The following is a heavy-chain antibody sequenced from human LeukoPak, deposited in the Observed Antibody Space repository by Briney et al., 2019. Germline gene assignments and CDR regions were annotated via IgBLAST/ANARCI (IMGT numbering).Heavy chain of an antibody. CDR3: ARDNNY. CDR1: GFTVSSNY. V-gene: IGHV3-53*01. CDR2: IYSGGST. J-gene: IGHJ4*02. Sequence: GGSLRLSCAASGFTVSSNYMNWVRQTPGKGLEWVSGIYSGGSTYYADSVKGRFTISRDNSKNTLYLQMNSLRAEDTAVYYCARDNNYWGQGTLVTVSS.